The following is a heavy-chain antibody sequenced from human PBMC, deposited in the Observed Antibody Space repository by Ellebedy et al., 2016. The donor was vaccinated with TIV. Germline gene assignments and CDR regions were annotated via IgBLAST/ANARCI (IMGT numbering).Heavy chain of an antibody. CDR1: GGSISGSS. CDR3: ARGDGAYDY. V-gene: IGHV4-59*01. Sequence: MPSETLSLTCTVSGGSISGSSWRWIRQLPGKGPDWIGDISYGGSARYNPSLKSRVTISVDTSKSQFALTLTSVTAADTAVYYCARGDGAYDYWGQGTLVTVSS. CDR2: ISYGGSA. J-gene: IGHJ4*02. D-gene: IGHD4/OR15-4a*01.